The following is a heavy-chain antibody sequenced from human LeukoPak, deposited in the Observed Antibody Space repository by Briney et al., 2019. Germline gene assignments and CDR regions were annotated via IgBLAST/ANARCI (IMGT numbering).Heavy chain of an antibody. D-gene: IGHD5-12*01. V-gene: IGHV3-23*01. CDR3: AKDYIVATTRGYYFDY. J-gene: IGHJ4*02. CDR2: ISGSGAST. CDR1: GFTFSSYG. Sequence: GGSLRLSCAASGFTFSSYGMSWVRQAPGKGLEWVSAISGSGASTYYADSVKGRFTMSRDNSKNTLYLQMNSLRAEDTAVYYCAKDYIVATTRGYYFDYWGQGTLVTVSS.